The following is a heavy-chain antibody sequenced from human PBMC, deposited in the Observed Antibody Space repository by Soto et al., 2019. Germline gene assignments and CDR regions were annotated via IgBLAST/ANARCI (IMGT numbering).Heavy chain of an antibody. CDR2: ISATGGGT. V-gene: IGHV3-23*01. Sequence: GGSLRLSCAASGFKFSNYAMSWVRQAPGKGLEWVSLISATGGGTYYADSVKGRFTISRDNSRNTLYLQVHSLTAEDTAVYYCAKDRRAGGNSAFYFDFWGQGAQVTVS. CDR1: GFKFSNYA. CDR3: AKDRRAGGNSAFYFDF. D-gene: IGHD3-16*01. J-gene: IGHJ4*02.